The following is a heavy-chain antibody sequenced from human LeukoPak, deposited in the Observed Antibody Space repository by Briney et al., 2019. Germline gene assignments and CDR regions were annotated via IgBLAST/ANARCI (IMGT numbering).Heavy chain of an antibody. CDR2: ISGSGGRT. J-gene: IGHJ4*02. V-gene: IGHV3-23*01. CDR3: AKDQEDYYGSGSYYGY. Sequence: TGGSLRLSCAASGFTVSSNYMSWVRQAPGKGLEWVSEISGSGGRTYYADSVKGRFTISRDKSKNTLYLQMNSLRAEDTAIYYCAKDQEDYYGSGSYYGYWGQGTLVTVSS. CDR1: GFTVSSNY. D-gene: IGHD3-10*01.